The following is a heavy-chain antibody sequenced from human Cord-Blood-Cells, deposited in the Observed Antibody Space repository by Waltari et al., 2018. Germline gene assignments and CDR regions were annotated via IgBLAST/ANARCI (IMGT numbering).Heavy chain of an antibody. D-gene: IGHD6-19*01. CDR2: IYYSGST. V-gene: IGHV4-39*01. CDR1: GGSISSSSYY. J-gene: IGHJ2*01. CDR3: AAGIAVAVWYFDL. Sequence: QLQLQESGPGLVKPSETLSLTCTVSGGSISSSSYYWGWIRQPPGEGLEWIGSIYYSGSTYYNPSLKSRVTISVDTSKNQFSLKLSSVTAADTAVYYCAAGIAVAVWYFDLWGRGTLVTVSS.